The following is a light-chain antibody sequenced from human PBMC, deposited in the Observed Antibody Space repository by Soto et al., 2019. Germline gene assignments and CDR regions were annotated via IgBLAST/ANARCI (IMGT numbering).Light chain of an antibody. Sequence: QSALTQPASVSGSPGQSITISCTGTSSDVGGNKYVSWYQHYPGKAPKLMICDVSNRPSGVSNCFSGSKSGNTASLTISGLQAEDEADYYCSTFTGTTHDFRTGTKVPVL. CDR1: SSDVGGNKY. CDR2: DVS. J-gene: IGLJ1*01. V-gene: IGLV2-14*03. CDR3: STFTGTTHD.